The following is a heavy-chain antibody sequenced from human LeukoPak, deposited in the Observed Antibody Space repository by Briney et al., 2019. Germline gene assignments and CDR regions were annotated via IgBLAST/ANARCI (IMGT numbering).Heavy chain of an antibody. CDR3: ARQTGSGLFILP. CDR2: IYYSGST. J-gene: IGHJ4*02. Sequence: SETLSLTCTVSGGSISSSSYYWGWIRQPPGKGLEWIGSIYYSGSTYYNPSLKSRVTISVDMSKNQFSLRLTSVTAADTAVYYCARQTGSGLFILPGGQGTLVTVSS. V-gene: IGHV4-39*01. D-gene: IGHD3/OR15-3a*01. CDR1: GGSISSSSYY.